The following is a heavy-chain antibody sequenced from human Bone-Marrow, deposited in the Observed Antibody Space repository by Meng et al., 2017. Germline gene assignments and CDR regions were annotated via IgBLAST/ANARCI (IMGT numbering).Heavy chain of an antibody. CDR3: ASSAAGTVQYFQH. V-gene: IGHV1-18*01. D-gene: IGHD6-13*01. CDR1: GYTFTSYG. J-gene: IGHJ1*01. CDR2: ISAYNGNT. Sequence: QVQLVQYGAGVKQPGASVKVSCKASGYTFTSYGISWVRQAPGQGLEWMGWISAYNGNTNYAQKLQGRVSMTTDTSTSTAYMELRSLRSDDTAVYYCASSAAGTVQYFQHWGQGTLVTVSS.